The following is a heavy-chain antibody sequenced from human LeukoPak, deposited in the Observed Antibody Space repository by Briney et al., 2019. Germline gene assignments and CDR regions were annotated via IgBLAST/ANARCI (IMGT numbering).Heavy chain of an antibody. D-gene: IGHD3-10*01. J-gene: IGHJ6*02. CDR1: GGSINTYY. CDR2: IYYSGST. V-gene: IGHV4-59*01. Sequence: SETLSLTCTVSGGSINTYYWSWIRQPPGKGLEWIGYIYYSGSTSYNPSLKSRVTISVDTSKNQFSLRLSSVTAADTAMYYCARDVSIRDYYYGMDVWGQGTTVTVSS. CDR3: ARDVSIRDYYYGMDV.